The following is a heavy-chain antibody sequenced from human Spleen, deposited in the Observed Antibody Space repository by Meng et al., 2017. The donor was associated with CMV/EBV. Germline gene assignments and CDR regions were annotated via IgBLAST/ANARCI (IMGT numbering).Heavy chain of an antibody. V-gene: IGHV3-21*01. CDR3: ARENGGSGSYYSPFDY. CDR1: SYS. D-gene: IGHD3-10*01. J-gene: IGHJ4*02. CDR2: ISSSSDYI. Sequence: SYSMTWVRQAPGKGLEWVSSISSSSDYIYYADSVRGRFTISRDNAKRSLYLQMNSLRAEDTAVYYCARENGGSGSYYSPFDYWGQGTLVTVSS.